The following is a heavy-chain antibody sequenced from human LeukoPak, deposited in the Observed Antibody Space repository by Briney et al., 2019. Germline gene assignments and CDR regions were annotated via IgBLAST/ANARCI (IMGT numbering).Heavy chain of an antibody. CDR1: GFTFSRYG. D-gene: IGHD6-19*01. CDR3: AKGPVAGTYGSSGY. J-gene: IGHJ4*02. CDR2: ISYDGTNK. V-gene: IGHV3-30*18. Sequence: GGSLRLSCAASGFTFSRYGMHWVRQAPGKGLEWVAVISYDGTNKYYADSVKGRFTISRDNSKNTLYLQMNSLRAEDTAVYHCAKGPVAGTYGSSGYWGQGTLVTVSS.